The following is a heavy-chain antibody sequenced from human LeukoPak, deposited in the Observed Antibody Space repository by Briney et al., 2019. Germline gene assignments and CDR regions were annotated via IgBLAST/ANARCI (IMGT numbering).Heavy chain of an antibody. D-gene: IGHD3-16*01. CDR2: IRYDGTNK. V-gene: IGHV3-30*02. CDR3: AKDKIWGEDYFDY. Sequence: GGSLRLSCAASRFTFSSYGMHWVRQAPGKGLEWVAFIRYDGTNKYSADSVKGRFTISRDNSKNTLYLQMNSLRAEDTAVYYCAKDKIWGEDYFDYWGQGTLVTVSS. J-gene: IGHJ4*02. CDR1: RFTFSSYG.